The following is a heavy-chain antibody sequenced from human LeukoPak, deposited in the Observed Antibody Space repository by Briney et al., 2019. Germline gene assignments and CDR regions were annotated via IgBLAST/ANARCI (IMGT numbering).Heavy chain of an antibody. CDR1: GFTFSSYG. CDR2: IWYDGSNK. Sequence: PGGSLRLSCAASGFTFSSYGMHWVRQAPGKGLEWVAVIWYDGSNKYYADSVKGRFTISRDNSKNTLYLQMNSLRAEDTAVYYCARDRQGHYFDYWGQGTLVTVSS. CDR3: ARDRQGHYFDY. J-gene: IGHJ4*02. V-gene: IGHV3-33*01.